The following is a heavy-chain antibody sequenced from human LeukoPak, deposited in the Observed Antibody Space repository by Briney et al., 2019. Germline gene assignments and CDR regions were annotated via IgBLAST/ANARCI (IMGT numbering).Heavy chain of an antibody. CDR2: IYPSGTT. J-gene: IGHJ5*02. CDR3: ARAYSSSWYFNWFDP. CDR1: GYSISSGYY. V-gene: IGHV4-38-2*01. D-gene: IGHD6-13*01. Sequence: PSETLSLTCAVSGYSISSGYYWGWIQQPPGKGLEWIGNIYPSGTTYYNPSLKTRVTISVDTSKNQFSLKLSSVTAADTAVYFCARAYSSSWYFNWFDPWGQGTLVTVSS.